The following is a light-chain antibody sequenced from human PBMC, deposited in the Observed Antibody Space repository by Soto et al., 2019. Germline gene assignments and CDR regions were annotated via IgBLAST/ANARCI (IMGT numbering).Light chain of an antibody. V-gene: IGLV1-44*01. J-gene: IGLJ2*01. CDR3: AAWDESLNGVV. CDR1: SSNIGSNT. Sequence: QSVLTQPPSASGTPGQRVTISCSGSSSNIGSNTVNWYQQLPGTAPKLLIYNNNQRPSGVPARFSGSKSGTSASLAISGLQSEDEADYYCAAWDESLNGVVFGGGTKVTVL. CDR2: NNN.